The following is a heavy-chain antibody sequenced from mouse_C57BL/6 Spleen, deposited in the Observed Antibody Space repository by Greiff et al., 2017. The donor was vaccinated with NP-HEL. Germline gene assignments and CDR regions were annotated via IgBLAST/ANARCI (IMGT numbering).Heavy chain of an antibody. CDR2: IHPNSGST. J-gene: IGHJ2*01. V-gene: IGHV1-64*01. Sequence: QVQLQQPGAELVKPGASVKLSCKASGYTFTSYWMHWVKQRPGQGLEWIGMIHPNSGSTNYDEKFKSKATLTVDKSSSTAYMQLSSLTSEDSAVYYCAKEGYYDYGFDYWGQGTTLTVSS. D-gene: IGHD2-4*01. CDR3: AKEGYYDYGFDY. CDR1: GYTFTSYW.